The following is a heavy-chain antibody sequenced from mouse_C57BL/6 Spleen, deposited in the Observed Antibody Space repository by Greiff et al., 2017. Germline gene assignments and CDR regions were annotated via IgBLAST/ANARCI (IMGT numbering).Heavy chain of an antibody. D-gene: IGHD2-3*01. CDR1: GYAFSSSW. J-gene: IGHJ2*01. CDR3: ARWMDGLDY. CDR2: IYPGDGDT. V-gene: IGHV1-82*01. Sequence: VQLQQSGPELVKPGASVKISCKASGYAFSSSWMNWVKQRPGKGLEWIGRIYPGDGDTNYNGKFKGKATLTADKSSSTAYMQLSSLTSEDSAVYFCARWMDGLDYWGQGTTLTVSS.